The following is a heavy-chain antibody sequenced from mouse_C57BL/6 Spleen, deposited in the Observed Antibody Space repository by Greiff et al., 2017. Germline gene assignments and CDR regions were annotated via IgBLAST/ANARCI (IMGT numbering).Heavy chain of an antibody. CDR2: IDPSDSFT. V-gene: IGHV1-50*01. Sequence: QVQLQQPGAELVKPGASVTLSCKASGYTFTSYWMQWVKQRPGQGLEWIGEIDPSDSFTNYNQKFKGKATLTVDTSSSTAYMQLSSLTSEDSAVYYCARSSYDGYPWFAYWGQGTLVTVSA. CDR3: ARSSYDGYPWFAY. J-gene: IGHJ3*01. CDR1: GYTFTSYW. D-gene: IGHD2-3*01.